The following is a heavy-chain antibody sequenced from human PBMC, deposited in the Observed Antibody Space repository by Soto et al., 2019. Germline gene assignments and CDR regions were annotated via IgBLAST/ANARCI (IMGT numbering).Heavy chain of an antibody. CDR2: IYYSGST. Sequence: SETLSLTCTVSGGSISSYYWSWIRQPPGKGLEWIGYIYYSGSTNYNPSLKSRVTISVDTSKNQFSLKLSSVTAADTAVYYCARGPTYYDFWSGFAPTLYYYYGMDVWGQGTTVTAP. D-gene: IGHD3-3*01. V-gene: IGHV4-59*01. J-gene: IGHJ6*02. CDR1: GGSISSYY. CDR3: ARGPTYYDFWSGFAPTLYYYYGMDV.